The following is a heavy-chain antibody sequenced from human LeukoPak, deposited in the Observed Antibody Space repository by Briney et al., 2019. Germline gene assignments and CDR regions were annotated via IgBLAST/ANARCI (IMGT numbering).Heavy chain of an antibody. CDR3: AKAEGYDILTGLDY. CDR2: IGASGGST. V-gene: IGHV3-23*01. D-gene: IGHD3-9*01. Sequence: AGSLRLSCAASGFTFSSYWMSWVRQAPGKGLEWVSGIGASGGSTYYADSVKGRFTISRDNSKNTLYLQMNSLRTEDTAVYYCAKAEGYDILTGLDYWGQGTLVTVSS. J-gene: IGHJ4*02. CDR1: GFTFSSYW.